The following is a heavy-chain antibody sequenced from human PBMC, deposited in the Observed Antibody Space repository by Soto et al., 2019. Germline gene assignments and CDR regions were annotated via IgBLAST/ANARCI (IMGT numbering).Heavy chain of an antibody. CDR3: ARAYTRGYYYYYGMDV. CDR1: GFTFSSYG. D-gene: IGHD3-10*01. Sequence: ESGGGVVQPGRSLRLSCAASGFTFSSYGMHWVRQAPCKGLEWVAVIWYDGSNKYYADSVKGRFTISRDNSKNTLYLQMNSLRAEDTAVYYCARAYTRGYYYYYGMDVWGQGTTVTVSS. V-gene: IGHV3-33*01. J-gene: IGHJ6*02. CDR2: IWYDGSNK.